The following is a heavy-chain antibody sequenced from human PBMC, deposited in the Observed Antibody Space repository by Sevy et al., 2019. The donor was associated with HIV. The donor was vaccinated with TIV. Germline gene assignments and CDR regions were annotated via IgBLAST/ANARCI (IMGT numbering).Heavy chain of an antibody. V-gene: IGHV3-30*04. J-gene: IGHJ4*02. CDR2: ISYDGSNK. CDR3: ASIPDCSGGSCYRIDY. D-gene: IGHD2-15*01. CDR1: GFTFSSYA. Sequence: GGSLRLSCAASGFTFSSYAMHWVRQAPGKGLEWVAVISYDGSNKYYADSVKGRFTISRDNSKNTLYLQMNNLRTEDTAVYYCASIPDCSGGSCYRIDYWGQGTLVTVSS.